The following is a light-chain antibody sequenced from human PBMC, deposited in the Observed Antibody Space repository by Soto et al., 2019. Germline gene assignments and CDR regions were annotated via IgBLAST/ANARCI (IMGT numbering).Light chain of an antibody. J-gene: IGLJ2*01. CDR2: YDS. CDR1: KIGSKS. V-gene: IGLV3-21*04. CDR3: QVWDSSSDHVV. Sequence: SYELTQPPSVSVAPGKTARITCRGNKIGSKSVHWYQQKPGQAPVLVIYYDSDRPSGIPERFSGSNSGNTATLTISRVEAGDEADYYCQVWDSSSDHVVFGGGTQLTV.